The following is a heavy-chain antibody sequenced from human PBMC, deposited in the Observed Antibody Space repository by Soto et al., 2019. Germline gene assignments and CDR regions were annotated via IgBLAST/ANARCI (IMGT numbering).Heavy chain of an antibody. V-gene: IGHV4-59*08. Sequence: SETLSLTWTVSGGSISSYYWIWIRQPPGKGLEWIGYIYYSGSTNYNPSLKSRVTISVDTSKNQFSLKLSSVTAADTAVYYCARAKAPLYSSSWYWFDPWGQGTLVTVSS. J-gene: IGHJ5*02. CDR2: IYYSGST. D-gene: IGHD6-13*01. CDR3: ARAKAPLYSSSWYWFDP. CDR1: GGSISSYY.